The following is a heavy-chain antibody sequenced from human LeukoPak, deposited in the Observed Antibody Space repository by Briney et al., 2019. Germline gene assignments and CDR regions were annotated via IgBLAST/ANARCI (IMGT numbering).Heavy chain of an antibody. D-gene: IGHD5-12*01. J-gene: IGHJ6*03. Sequence: PPETLSLTCTVSGGTISRYYWSWIRQPAGKGLEWIGRIYTSGSTNFNPSLKSRVSMSIDTSKNQLSLKLTSVTAADTAVYFCARGEWLRADYYYYYLDVWGQGTTATVSS. CDR1: GGTISRYY. V-gene: IGHV4-4*07. CDR3: ARGEWLRADYYYYYLDV. CDR2: IYTSGST.